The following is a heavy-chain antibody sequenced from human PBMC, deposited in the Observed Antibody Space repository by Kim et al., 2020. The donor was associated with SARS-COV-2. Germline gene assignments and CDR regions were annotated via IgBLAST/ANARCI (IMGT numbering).Heavy chain of an antibody. Sequence: GWSLRLSCAGSGFNFDDYAMSWVRQAPGKGLEWVSGISWNGGNPGYADSVKGRFTISRDNAKNSLYLQMNSLRGDDTALYHCARDPTGSPGAFDVWGQGTKGTVSS. CDR2: ISWNGGNP. CDR1: GFNFDDYA. CDR3: ARDPTGSPGAFDV. V-gene: IGHV3-20*01. J-gene: IGHJ3*01.